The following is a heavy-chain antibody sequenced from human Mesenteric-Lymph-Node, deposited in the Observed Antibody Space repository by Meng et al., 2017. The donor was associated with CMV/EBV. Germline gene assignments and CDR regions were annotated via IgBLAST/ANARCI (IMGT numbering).Heavy chain of an antibody. CDR2: ISWNSGSI. CDR3: AKDMIWAQDIVVVPAALAFDI. Sequence: GGSLRPSCAASGFTSDDYAMHWVRQAPGKGLGWVSGISWNSGSIGYADSVKGRFTISRDNAKNSLYLQMNSLRAEDTALYYCAKDMIWAQDIVVVPAALAFDIWGQGTMVTVSS. V-gene: IGHV3-9*02. J-gene: IGHJ3*02. CDR1: GFTSDDYA. D-gene: IGHD2-2*01.